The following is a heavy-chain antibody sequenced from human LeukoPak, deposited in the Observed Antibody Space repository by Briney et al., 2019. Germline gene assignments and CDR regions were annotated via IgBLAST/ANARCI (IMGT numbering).Heavy chain of an antibody. V-gene: IGHV3-30-3*01. J-gene: IGHJ5*02. CDR3: ARDNDPDYSSSPGWFDP. CDR2: ISSDGGNK. D-gene: IGHD6-6*01. CDR1: GLSFSDYA. Sequence: PGGSLRLSCAAPGLSFSDYAMNWVRRAPGKGLEWVAVISSDGGNKFYADSVKGRFTVSRDNSRNTLYLQMNSLTVEDTAVYYCARDNDPDYSSSPGWFDPWGQGTLVTVSS.